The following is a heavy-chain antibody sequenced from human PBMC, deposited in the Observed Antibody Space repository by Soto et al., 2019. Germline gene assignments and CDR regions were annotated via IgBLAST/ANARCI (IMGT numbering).Heavy chain of an antibody. CDR1: GFTFSSYA. J-gene: IGHJ4*02. V-gene: IGHV3-23*01. Sequence: EVQLLESGGGLVQPGGSLRLSCAASGFTFSSYAMSWVRQAPGKGLEWVSAIRGSGGSTYYADSVKGRFTISRDNSKNTLYLQMNSLRAEDTAVYYCAKGPGYYDSSGYQWNTHLDYWGQGTLVTVSS. CDR3: AKGPGYYDSSGYQWNTHLDY. D-gene: IGHD3-22*01. CDR2: IRGSGGST.